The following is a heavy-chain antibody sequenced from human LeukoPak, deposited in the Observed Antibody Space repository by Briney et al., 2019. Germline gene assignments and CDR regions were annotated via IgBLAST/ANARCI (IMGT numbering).Heavy chain of an antibody. J-gene: IGHJ1*01. D-gene: IGHD6-13*01. V-gene: IGHV3-11*01. CDR3: ATHQLSIAAAGTPYFQH. CDR1: GFTFSDYY. Sequence: PGGSLRLSCAASGFTFSDYYMSWIRQAPGKGLEWVSYISSSGSTIYYADSVKGRFTISRDNAKNSLYLQMNSLRAEDTAVYYCATHQLSIAAAGTPYFQHWGQGTLVTVSS. CDR2: ISSSGSTI.